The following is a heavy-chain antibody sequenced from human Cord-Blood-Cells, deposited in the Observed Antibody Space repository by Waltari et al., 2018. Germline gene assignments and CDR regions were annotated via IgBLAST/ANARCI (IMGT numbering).Heavy chain of an antibody. CDR3: ARGYGDYYYYYGMDV. Sequence: QVQLVQSGAEVKKPGASVKVSCKASGYTFTSYAMHWVRQAPGQRLEWMGWINAGKGNTKYSQKFQGRVTITRDTSASTAYMELSSLRSEDTAVYYCARGYGDYYYYYGMDVWGQGTTVTVSS. J-gene: IGHJ6*02. V-gene: IGHV1-3*01. CDR2: INAGKGNT. D-gene: IGHD4-17*01. CDR1: GYTFTSYA.